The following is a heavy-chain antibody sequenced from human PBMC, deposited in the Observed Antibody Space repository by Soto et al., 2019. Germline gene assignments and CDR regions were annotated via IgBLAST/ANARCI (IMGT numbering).Heavy chain of an antibody. V-gene: IGHV4-34*01. D-gene: IGHD6-13*01. J-gene: IGHJ4*02. CDR2: INHSGST. CDR3: ASLHPAAGADY. CDR1: GGSFSGYY. Sequence: PSETLSLTCAVYGGSFSGYYWSWIRQPPGKGLEWIGEINHSGSTNYNPSLKSRVTISVDTSKKQFSLKLSSVTAADTAVYYCASLHPAAGADYWGQGTLVTVSS.